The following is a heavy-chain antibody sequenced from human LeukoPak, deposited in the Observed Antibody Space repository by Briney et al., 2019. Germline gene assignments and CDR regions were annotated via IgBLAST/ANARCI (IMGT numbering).Heavy chain of an antibody. J-gene: IGHJ5*02. D-gene: IGHD3-10*01. CDR2: IYSSGST. V-gene: IGHV4-59*12. CDR3: AREAIMVRGVPYNWFDP. CDR1: GGSIRGYY. Sequence: SETLSLTCNVSGGSIRGYYWSWIRQPPGKGLEWIGYIYSSGSTNYNPSLKSRVTMSVDTSKNQFSLKLSSVTAADTAVYYCAREAIMVRGVPYNWFDPWGQGTLVTVSS.